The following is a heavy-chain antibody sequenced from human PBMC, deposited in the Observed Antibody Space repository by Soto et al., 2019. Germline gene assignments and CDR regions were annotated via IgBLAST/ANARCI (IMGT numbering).Heavy chain of an antibody. D-gene: IGHD1-26*01. CDR2: ISYDGSNK. CDR1: GFTFSSYG. Sequence: PGGSLRLSCAASGFTFSSYGMHWVRQAPGKGLEWVAVISYDGSNKYYADSVKGRFTISRDNSKNTLYLQMNSLRAEDTAAYYCAKLIVGATGDYFDYWGQGTLVTVSS. CDR3: AKLIVGATGDYFDY. J-gene: IGHJ4*02. V-gene: IGHV3-30*18.